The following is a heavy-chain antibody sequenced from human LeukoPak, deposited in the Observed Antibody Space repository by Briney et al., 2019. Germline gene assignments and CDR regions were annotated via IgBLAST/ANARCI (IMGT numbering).Heavy chain of an antibody. D-gene: IGHD3-10*01. CDR1: GYTFTSYG. CDR3: ARDWDGSGSYYKIRLNYFDY. V-gene: IGHV1-18*01. Sequence: GASVKVSCKASGYTFTSYGISWVRQAPGQGLEWMGWISAYNGNTNYAQKLQGRVTMTTDTSTSTAYMELRSLRSDDTAVYYCARDWDGSGSYYKIRLNYFDYWGQGTLVTVSS. CDR2: ISAYNGNT. J-gene: IGHJ4*02.